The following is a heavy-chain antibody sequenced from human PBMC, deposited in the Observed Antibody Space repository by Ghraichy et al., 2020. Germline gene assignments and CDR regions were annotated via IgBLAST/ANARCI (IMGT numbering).Heavy chain of an antibody. D-gene: IGHD3-22*01. CDR2: IYYSGNT. CDR1: GGSISSSSYY. CDR3: ASGGTQAYYYDSSGYPSNDAFDF. J-gene: IGHJ4*01. V-gene: IGHV4-39*01. Sequence: SETLSLTCTVSGGSISSSSYYWGWLRQPPGKGLEWIGSIYYSGNTYYNPSLKSRVTISVDTSKNQFSLKLSAVTAADTAVYYCASGGTQAYYYDSSGYPSNDAFDFWGQGTMVTVSS.